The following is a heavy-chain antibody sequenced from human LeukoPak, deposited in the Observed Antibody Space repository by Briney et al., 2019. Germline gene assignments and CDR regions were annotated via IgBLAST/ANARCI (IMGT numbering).Heavy chain of an antibody. CDR2: INPNSGGT. CDR1: GYTFTGYY. D-gene: IGHD6-19*01. CDR3: ARDPLFIDTPSGWLDY. V-gene: IGHV1-2*02. Sequence: ASVKVSCKASGYTFTGYYMHWVRQAPGQGLEGMGWINPNSGGTNYAQKFQGRVTMTRDTSISTAYMELSRLRSDDTAVYYCARDPLFIDTPSGWLDYWGQGTLVTVSS. J-gene: IGHJ4*02.